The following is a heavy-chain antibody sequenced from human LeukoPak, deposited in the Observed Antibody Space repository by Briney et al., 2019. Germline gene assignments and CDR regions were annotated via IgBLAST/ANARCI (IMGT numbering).Heavy chain of an antibody. D-gene: IGHD4-17*01. J-gene: IGHJ4*02. CDR3: ARGQGTVTTH. CDR1: GGSFSGYY. V-gene: IGHV4-34*01. Sequence: PSETLSLTCAVSGGSFSGYYWTWIRQPPGKGLEWRGEINHSGSANYNPSLKSRVTISLDTSKNQFSLKLSSVTAADTAVYYCARGQGTVTTHWGQGTLVTVSS. CDR2: INHSGSA.